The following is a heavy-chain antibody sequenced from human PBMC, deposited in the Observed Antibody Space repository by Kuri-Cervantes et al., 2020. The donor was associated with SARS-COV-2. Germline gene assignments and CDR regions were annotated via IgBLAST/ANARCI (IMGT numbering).Heavy chain of an antibody. V-gene: IGHV1-2*04. CDR1: GYTFTGYY. Sequence: ASVKVSCKASGYTFTGYYMHWVRQAPGQGLEWMGWINPNSGGTNYAQKFQGWVTMTRDTSISTAYMELSRLRSDDTAVYYCARVDYGDYWVGFDYWGQGTLVTVSS. CDR3: ARVDYGDYWVGFDY. D-gene: IGHD4-17*01. CDR2: INPNSGGT. J-gene: IGHJ4*02.